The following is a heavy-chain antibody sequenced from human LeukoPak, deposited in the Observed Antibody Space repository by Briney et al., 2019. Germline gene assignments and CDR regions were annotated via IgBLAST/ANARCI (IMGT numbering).Heavy chain of an antibody. Sequence: NPSETLSLTCDVSGGSISSSNWWNWVRQPPGKGLEWIGSIYYSGSTYYNPSLKSRVTISVDTSKNQFSLKLSSVTAADTAVYYCASEYRGVVILSDAFDIWGQGTMVTVSS. J-gene: IGHJ3*02. CDR1: GGSISSSNW. D-gene: IGHD3-3*01. CDR3: ASEYRGVVILSDAFDI. CDR2: IYYSGST. V-gene: IGHV4-4*02.